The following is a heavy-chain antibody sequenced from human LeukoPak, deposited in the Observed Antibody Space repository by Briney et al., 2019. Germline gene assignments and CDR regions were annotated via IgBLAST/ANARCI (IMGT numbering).Heavy chain of an antibody. J-gene: IGHJ4*02. D-gene: IGHD1-26*01. CDR1: GFTFSRYT. Sequence: GGSLRLSCAASGFTFSRYTMNWVRQAPGKGLEWVSYISSSGNTNYYEESVRGRFTISRDNAKNSLYLQMNSLRAEDTAVYYCPRGSEWDLLGSCAYWGKETLVTVPS. CDR3: PRGSEWDLLGSCAY. V-gene: IGHV3-48*04. CDR2: ISSSGNTN.